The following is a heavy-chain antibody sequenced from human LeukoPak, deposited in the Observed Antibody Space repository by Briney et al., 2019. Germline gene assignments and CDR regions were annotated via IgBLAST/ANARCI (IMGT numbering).Heavy chain of an antibody. J-gene: IGHJ4*02. CDR1: GFRFESHT. V-gene: IGHV3-48*04. CDR2: ITSGSTTI. CDR3: ARDVGDGEYFFDF. Sequence: GGSLRLSCGASGFRFESHTMGWVRQAPGKGLEWISSITSGSTTIYYGDSVRGRFTVSRDNAENSLYLQMNNMRVSDTAVYFCARDVGDGEYFFDFWGQGTLVSVSS. D-gene: IGHD3-16*01.